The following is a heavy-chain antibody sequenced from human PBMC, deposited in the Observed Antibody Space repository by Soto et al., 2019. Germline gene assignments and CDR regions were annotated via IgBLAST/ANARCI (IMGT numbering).Heavy chain of an antibody. V-gene: IGHV3-73*01. CDR1: GFTFSGSA. D-gene: IGHD5-12*01. Sequence: GGSLRLSCAASGFTFSGSAMHWVRQASGKGLEWVGRIRNKANSYATAYAASVKGRFTISRDDSKNTAYLQMNSLKTEDTAVYYCSRQVATIAEGVRYYYYMDVWGKGTTVTVSS. J-gene: IGHJ6*03. CDR2: IRNKANSYAT. CDR3: SRQVATIAEGVRYYYYMDV.